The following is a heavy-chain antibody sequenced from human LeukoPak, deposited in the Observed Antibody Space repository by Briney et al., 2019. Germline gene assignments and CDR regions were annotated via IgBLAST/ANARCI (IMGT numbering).Heavy chain of an antibody. CDR1: GGSISSGDYY. CDR2: IYYSGST. CDR3: ARDGRGYDSFGY. Sequence: SSETLSLTCTVSGGSISSGDYYWSWIRQPPGKGLEWIGYIYYSGSTYYNPSLKSRVTISVDTSKNQFSLKLSSVTAADTAVYYCARDGRGYDSFGYWGQGTLVTVSS. J-gene: IGHJ4*02. V-gene: IGHV4-30-4*01. D-gene: IGHD5-12*01.